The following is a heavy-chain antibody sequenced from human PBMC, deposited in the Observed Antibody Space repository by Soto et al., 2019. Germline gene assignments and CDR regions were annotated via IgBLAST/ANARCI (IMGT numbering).Heavy chain of an antibody. J-gene: IGHJ3*02. CDR3: ARAMVVAATSNAFDI. CDR2: IYPGDSDT. Sequence: EVQLVQSGAEVQKPGESLKISCEGSGYNFITYWIGWVRQMPGKGLEWMGIIYPGDSDTKYSPSFPGQVTISADKSANAAYLQWTSLKASDTAIYYCARAMVVAATSNAFDIWGQGTMVTVSS. V-gene: IGHV5-51*01. CDR1: GYNFITYW. D-gene: IGHD2-15*01.